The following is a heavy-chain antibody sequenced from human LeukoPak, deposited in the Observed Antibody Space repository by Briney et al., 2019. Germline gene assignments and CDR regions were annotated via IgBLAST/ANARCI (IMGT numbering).Heavy chain of an antibody. J-gene: IGHJ4*02. CDR1: GGSISNNNYY. CDR3: ATWRTAKTGFDY. Sequence: PSETLFLTCTVSGGSISNNNYYWAWIRQPPGKGLEYIGSMYYSGSPYYNPSLKRRVTISVHTSKNQLSLRLSSVTSPDTAVYYCATWRTAKTGFDYWGQGTLVTVSP. V-gene: IGHV4-39*01. D-gene: IGHD1-1*01. CDR2: MYYSGSP.